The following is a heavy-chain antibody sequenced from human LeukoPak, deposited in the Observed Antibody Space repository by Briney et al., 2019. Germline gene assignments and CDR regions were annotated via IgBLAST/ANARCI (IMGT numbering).Heavy chain of an antibody. D-gene: IGHD7-27*01. CDR1: GGSFSGYY. CDR3: ARALGTSFDY. CDR2: INHSGST. V-gene: IGHV4-34*01. J-gene: IGHJ4*02. Sequence: SETLSLTCTVYGGSFSGYYWSWIRQPPGKGLEWIGEINHSGSTNYNPSLKSRVTISVDTSKNQFSLKLSSVTAADTAVYYCARALGTSFDYWGQGTLVTVYS.